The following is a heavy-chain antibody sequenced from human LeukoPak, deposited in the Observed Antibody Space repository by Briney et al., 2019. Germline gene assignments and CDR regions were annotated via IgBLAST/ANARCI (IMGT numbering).Heavy chain of an antibody. J-gene: IGHJ4*02. CDR2: IIPIFGTA. D-gene: IGHD3-22*01. Sequence: GASVKVSCKASGGTFSSYAIRWVRQAPRQGLEWMGRIIPIFGTANYAQKFQGRVTITTDESTSTAYMELSSLRSEDTAVYYCARTSGYYSDYWGQGTLVTVSS. V-gene: IGHV1-69*05. CDR3: ARTSGYYSDY. CDR1: GGTFSSYA.